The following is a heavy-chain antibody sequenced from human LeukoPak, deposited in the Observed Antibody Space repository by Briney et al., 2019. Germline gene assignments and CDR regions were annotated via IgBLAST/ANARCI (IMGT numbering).Heavy chain of an antibody. V-gene: IGHV1-2*02. CDR3: ARPLVVGATTSADY. D-gene: IGHD1-26*01. CDR2: INPNSGGT. J-gene: IGHJ4*02. CDR1: GYTFTGYY. Sequence: ASVNVSCKASGYTFTGYYMHWVRQAPGQGLEWMGWINPNSGGTNYAQKFQGRVTMTRDTSISTAYMELSRLRSDDTAVYYCARPLVVGATTSADYWGQGTLVTVSS.